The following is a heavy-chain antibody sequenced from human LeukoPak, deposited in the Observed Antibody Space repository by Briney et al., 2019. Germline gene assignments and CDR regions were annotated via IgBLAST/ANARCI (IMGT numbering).Heavy chain of an antibody. CDR2: IKQDGSEK. J-gene: IGHJ4*02. D-gene: IGHD5-12*01. Sequence: PGGSLRLSCAASGFNFSSYWMRWVRQAPGKGLEWVANIKQDGSEKYYVDSVKGRFTISRDNAKNSLYLQMNSLRAEDTAVYYCARSGDYCEYWGQGTLVTVSS. CDR3: ARSGDYCEY. CDR1: GFNFSSYW. V-gene: IGHV3-7*05.